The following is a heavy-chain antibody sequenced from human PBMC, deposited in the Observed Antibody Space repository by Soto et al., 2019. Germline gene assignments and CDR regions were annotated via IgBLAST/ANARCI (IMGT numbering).Heavy chain of an antibody. CDR1: GFTFSSYG. D-gene: IGHD4-17*01. V-gene: IGHV3-33*01. CDR2: IWYDGSNK. CDR3: ARNDYGENYYMDV. Sequence: PGGSLRLSCAASGFTFSSYGMHWVRQAPGKGLEWVAVIWYDGSNKYYADSVKGRFTISRDNSKNTLYLQMNSLRAEDTAVYYCARNDYGENYYMDVWGKGTTVTVSS. J-gene: IGHJ6*03.